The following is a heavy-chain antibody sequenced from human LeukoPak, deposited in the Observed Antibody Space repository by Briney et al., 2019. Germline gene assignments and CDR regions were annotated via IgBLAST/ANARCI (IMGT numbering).Heavy chain of an antibody. CDR3: AKWATVRGEKGGAFDI. Sequence: GGSLRLSCAASGFTFDDYAMHWVRQAPGKGLEWVSGISWNSGSIGYADSVKGRFTISRDNAKNSLYLQMNSLRAEDTALYYCAKWATVRGEKGGAFDIWGQGTMVTVSS. D-gene: IGHD3-10*01. CDR2: ISWNSGSI. V-gene: IGHV3-9*01. J-gene: IGHJ3*02. CDR1: GFTFDDYA.